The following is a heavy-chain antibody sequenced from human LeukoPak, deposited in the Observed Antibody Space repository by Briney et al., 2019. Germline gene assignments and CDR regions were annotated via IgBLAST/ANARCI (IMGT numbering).Heavy chain of an antibody. D-gene: IGHD2-15*01. CDR2: IYHSGST. J-gene: IGHJ5*02. V-gene: IGHV4-30-2*01. Sequence: SETLSLTCAVSVGSISSGCYSWSWIRQPPGKGLEWIGYIYHSGSTYYNPSLKSRVTISVDRSKNQFSLKLSSVTAADTAVYYCARGIKRDVVVVAATRWFDPWGQGTLVTVSS. CDR1: VGSISSGCYS. CDR3: ARGIKRDVVVVAATRWFDP.